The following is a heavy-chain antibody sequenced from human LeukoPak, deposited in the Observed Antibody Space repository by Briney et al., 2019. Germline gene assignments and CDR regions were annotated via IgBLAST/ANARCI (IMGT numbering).Heavy chain of an antibody. CDR1: GFTFSSYS. Sequence: GGSLRLSCAASGFTFSSYSMNWVRQAPGKGLEWVSSISSSSSYIYYADSVKGRFTISRDNAKNSLYLQMNSLRAEDTAVYYCARGPAMIVVVIPTYFDYWGQGTLVTVSS. CDR3: ARGPAMIVVVIPTYFDY. V-gene: IGHV3-21*01. CDR2: ISSSSSYI. D-gene: IGHD3-22*01. J-gene: IGHJ4*02.